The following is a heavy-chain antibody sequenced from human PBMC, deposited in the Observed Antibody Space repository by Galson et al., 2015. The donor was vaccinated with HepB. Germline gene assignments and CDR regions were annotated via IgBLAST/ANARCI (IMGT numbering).Heavy chain of an antibody. Sequence: SLRLSCAASGFTFSNYDMIWVRQAPGMGLEWVSSISGSGSYIYYTDSLKGRFTISRDNAKNSLYLQMNSLRAEDTAVYYCACSFDYYDSSGRERSEIDYWGQGTLVTVSS. CDR2: ISGSGSYI. CDR1: GFTFSNYD. V-gene: IGHV3-21*01. J-gene: IGHJ4*02. CDR3: ACSFDYYDSSGRERSEIDY. D-gene: IGHD3-22*01.